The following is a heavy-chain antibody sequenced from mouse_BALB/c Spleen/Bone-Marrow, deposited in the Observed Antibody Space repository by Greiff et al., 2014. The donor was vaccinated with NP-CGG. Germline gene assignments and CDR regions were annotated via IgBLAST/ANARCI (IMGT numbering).Heavy chain of an antibody. V-gene: IGHV5-17*02. CDR1: GFTFSSFG. CDR2: ISSGSSTI. D-gene: IGHD1-1*01. Sequence: EVKLMESGGGLVQPGGSRKLSCAASGFTFSSFGMHWVRQAPEKGLEWVAYISSGSSTIYYADTVKGRFTISRDNPKNTLFLQMTSLRSEDTAMYYCARSQTHYYGSSPFDYWGQGTTLTVSS. J-gene: IGHJ2*01. CDR3: ARSQTHYYGSSPFDY.